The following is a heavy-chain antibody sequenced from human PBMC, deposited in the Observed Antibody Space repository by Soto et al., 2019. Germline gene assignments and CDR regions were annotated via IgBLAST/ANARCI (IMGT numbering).Heavy chain of an antibody. CDR3: PRVSQWLVRPCGGESHFDY. CDR2: ISAYNGKT. CDR1: GYTFFSYG. D-gene: IGHD6-19*01. Sequence: QVQLVQSGAEVKKPGASVKVSCKASGYTFFSYGISWVRQAPGQGLEWMGWISAYNGKTNYAQNFQGRVTMTTDTARTSAYMERRSLRSDDTAVYYCPRVSQWLVRPCGGESHFDYWGQGTLVTVSS. J-gene: IGHJ4*02. V-gene: IGHV1-18*01.